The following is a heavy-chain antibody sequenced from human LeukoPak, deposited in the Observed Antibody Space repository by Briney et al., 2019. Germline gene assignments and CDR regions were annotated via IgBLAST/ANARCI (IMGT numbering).Heavy chain of an antibody. CDR1: GFTVSSNY. CDR3: AKDGGHSGSYHLDY. J-gene: IGHJ4*02. CDR2: IRYDGSNK. D-gene: IGHD1-26*01. V-gene: IGHV3-30*02. Sequence: GGSLRLSCAASGFTVSSNYMSWVRQAPGKGLEWVAFIRYDGSNKYYADSVKGRFTISRDNSKNTLYLQMNSLRAEDTAVYYCAKDGGHSGSYHLDYWGQGTLVTVSS.